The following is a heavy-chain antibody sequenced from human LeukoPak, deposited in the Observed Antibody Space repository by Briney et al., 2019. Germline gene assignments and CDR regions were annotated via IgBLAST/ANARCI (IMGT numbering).Heavy chain of an antibody. CDR3: ARDGRDGYTDVARFDY. Sequence: SVKLSCKASGGTFSSYAISWVRQAPGQGLEWMGGIIPIFGTANYAQKFQGRVTITTDDSTSTAYMELSSLRSEDTAVYYCARDGRDGYTDVARFDYWGQGTLVTVSS. J-gene: IGHJ4*02. CDR2: IIPIFGTA. CDR1: GGTFSSYA. D-gene: IGHD5-24*01. V-gene: IGHV1-69*05.